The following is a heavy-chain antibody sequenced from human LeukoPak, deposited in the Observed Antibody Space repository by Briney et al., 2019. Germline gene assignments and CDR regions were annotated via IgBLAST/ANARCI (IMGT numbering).Heavy chain of an antibody. CDR1: GFTFSSSTFGSYT. D-gene: IGHD4-11*01. CDR2: ISSTGTYI. Sequence: GESLRLSCATSGFTFSSSTFGSYTMNWVRQAPGKGLEWVSSISSTGTYIYYTDSVKGRFTISRDIANSLLYLQMNSLRADGTAVYYCARDLDYSTGFDYWGQGTLVTVSS. V-gene: IGHV3-21*01. J-gene: IGHJ4*02. CDR3: ARDLDYSTGFDY.